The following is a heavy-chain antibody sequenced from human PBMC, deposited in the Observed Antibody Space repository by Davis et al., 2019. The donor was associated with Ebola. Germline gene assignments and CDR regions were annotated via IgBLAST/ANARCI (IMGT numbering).Heavy chain of an antibody. D-gene: IGHD2-21*01. Sequence: GESLKISCEASGFTFSSYEMNWVRQAPGEGLEWVSYLSQTGTIYYADSVKGRFTISRDNSRNSLYLQMNSLRAEDTAVYYCARERLQCGGDCHDYWGQGTLVTVSS. J-gene: IGHJ4*02. CDR3: ARERLQCGGDCHDY. V-gene: IGHV3-48*03. CDR2: LSQTGTI. CDR1: GFTFSSYE.